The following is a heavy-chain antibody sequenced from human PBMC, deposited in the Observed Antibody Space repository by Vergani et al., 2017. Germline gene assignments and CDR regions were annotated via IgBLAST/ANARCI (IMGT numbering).Heavy chain of an antibody. V-gene: IGHV3-48*01. Sequence: EVQLVESGGGLVQPGGSLRLSCAASGFTFSSYSMNWVRQAPGKGLEWVSYISSSSSTIYYADSVKGRFTISRDNAKNSLYLQMNSLRAEDTAVYYCASSFMAAATGSTQIRGQGTMVTVSS. J-gene: IGHJ3*02. CDR1: GFTFSSYS. D-gene: IGHD6-13*01. CDR3: ASSFMAAATGSTQI. CDR2: ISSSSSTI.